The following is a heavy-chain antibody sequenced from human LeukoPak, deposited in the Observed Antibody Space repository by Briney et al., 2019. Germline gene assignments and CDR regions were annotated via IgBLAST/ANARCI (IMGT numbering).Heavy chain of an antibody. CDR2: IYHSGST. V-gene: IGHV4-30-2*01. D-gene: IGHD4-17*01. CDR3: ARATVTRCFDY. Sequence: SETLSLTCAVSGGSISSGGYSWSWIRQPPGKGLEWIVYIYHSGSTYYNPSLKSRVTISVDRSKNQFSLKLSSVTAADTAVYYCARATVTRCFDYWGQGTLVTVSS. CDR1: GGSISSGGYS. J-gene: IGHJ4*02.